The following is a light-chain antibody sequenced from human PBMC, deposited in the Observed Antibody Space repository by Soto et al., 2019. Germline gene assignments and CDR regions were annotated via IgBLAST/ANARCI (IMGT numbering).Light chain of an antibody. V-gene: IGKV1-39*01. Sequence: DIQMTQSPSSLSASVGDRVTITCRASQSISSYLNWYQQKPGKALKLLIYAASNLQSGVPSRFSGSGSGTDFTLTISSLQPEDFATYYCQQSYSTPWTFGQGTKVEIK. J-gene: IGKJ1*01. CDR1: QSISSY. CDR2: AAS. CDR3: QQSYSTPWT.